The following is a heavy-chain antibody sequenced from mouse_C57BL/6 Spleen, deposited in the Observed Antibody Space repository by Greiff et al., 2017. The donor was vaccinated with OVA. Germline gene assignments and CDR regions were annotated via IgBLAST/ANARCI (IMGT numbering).Heavy chain of an antibody. J-gene: IGHJ4*01. CDR1: GFTFSDYY. D-gene: IGHD1-1*01. CDR2: ISNGGGST. V-gene: IGHV5-12*01. CDR3: ARHDGTTVVEGAMDY. Sequence: EVKVVESGGGLVQPGGSLKLSCAASGFTFSDYYMYWVRQTPEKRLEWVAYISNGGGSTYYPDTVKGRFTISRDNAKNTLYLQMSRLKSEDTAMYYCARHDGTTVVEGAMDYWGQGTSVTVSS.